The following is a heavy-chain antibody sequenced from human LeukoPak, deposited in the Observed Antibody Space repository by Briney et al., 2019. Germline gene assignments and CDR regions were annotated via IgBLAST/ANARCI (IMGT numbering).Heavy chain of an antibody. D-gene: IGHD3-10*01. CDR3: ARWKHGSEKGGFDY. CDR2: ISAYNGNT. V-gene: IGHV1-18*01. Sequence: GASVKVSCKASGYTFTSYGISWVRQAPGQGLEWMGWISAYNGNTNYAQKLQGRVTMTTDTSTSTAYMELRSLRSDDTAVYYCARWKHGSEKGGFDYWGQGTLVTVSS. J-gene: IGHJ4*02. CDR1: GYTFTSYG.